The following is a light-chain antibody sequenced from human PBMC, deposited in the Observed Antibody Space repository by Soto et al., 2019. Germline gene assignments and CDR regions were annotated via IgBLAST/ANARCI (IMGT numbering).Light chain of an antibody. CDR2: CNN. CDR1: SSNIGSNT. V-gene: IGLV1-44*01. J-gene: IGLJ2*01. Sequence: QSALTQPPSASGTPGQRVTISCSGSSSNIGSNTVNWYQQLPGTAPKLLIYCNNQRPSGVPDRFSGSKSGTSASLAISGLQSEDEADYYCAAWDDSLNGLVFGGGTKLTVL. CDR3: AAWDDSLNGLV.